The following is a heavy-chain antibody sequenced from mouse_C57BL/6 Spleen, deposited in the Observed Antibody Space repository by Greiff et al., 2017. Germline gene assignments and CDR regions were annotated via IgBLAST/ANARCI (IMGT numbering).Heavy chain of an antibody. D-gene: IGHD1-1*01. CDR2: IYPGDGDT. CDR1: GYAFSSYW. J-gene: IGHJ3*01. Sequence: VQLQQSGAELVKPGASVKISCKASGYAFSSYWMNWVKQRPGKGLEWIGQIYPGDGDTNYNGKFKGKATLTADKSSSTAYMQLSSLSSEDSAVYFCARALIYYYGSSFAYWGQGTLVTVSA. CDR3: ARALIYYYGSSFAY. V-gene: IGHV1-80*01.